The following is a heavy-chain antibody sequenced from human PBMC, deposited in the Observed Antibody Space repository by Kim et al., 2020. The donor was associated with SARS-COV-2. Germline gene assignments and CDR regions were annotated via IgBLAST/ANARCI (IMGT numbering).Heavy chain of an antibody. V-gene: IGHV4-59*01. CDR1: GGSISSYY. J-gene: IGHJ4*02. Sequence: SETLSLTCTVSGGSISSYYWSWIRQPPGKGLEWIGYIYYSGSTNYNPSLKSRVTISVDTSKNQFSLKLSSVAAADTAVYYCARSTPAPSGGSGLIDYWGQGTLVTVSS. CDR3: ARSTPAPSGGSGLIDY. D-gene: IGHD3-10*01. CDR2: IYYSGST.